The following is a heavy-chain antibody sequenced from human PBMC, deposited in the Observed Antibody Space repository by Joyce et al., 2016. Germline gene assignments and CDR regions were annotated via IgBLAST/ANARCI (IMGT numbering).Heavy chain of an antibody. CDR3: ARGFGVVINFDY. CDR1: GGSITGYY. D-gene: IGHD3-3*01. J-gene: IGHJ4*02. V-gene: IGHV4-59*01. CDR2: IHYSGNT. Sequence: QVQLQESGPGLVKPSETLSLTCTVSGGSITGYYWSWIRQSPGKGLEWVGYIHYSGNTKYNPSLKSRVTISVETSKNQLSLNLGSVSAADTAVYFCARGFGVVINFDYWGQGILVTVSS.